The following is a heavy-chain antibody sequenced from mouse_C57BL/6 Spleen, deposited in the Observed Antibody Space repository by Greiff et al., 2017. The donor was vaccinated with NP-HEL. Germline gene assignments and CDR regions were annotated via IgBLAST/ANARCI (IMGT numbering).Heavy chain of an antibody. CDR1: GYAFSSSW. V-gene: IGHV1-82*01. CDR3: ARTGPTIVTKYYFDY. J-gene: IGHJ2*01. D-gene: IGHD2-5*01. CDR2: IYPGDGDT. Sequence: VQLVESGPELVKPGASVKISCKASGYAFSSSWMNWVKQRPGKGLEWIGRIYPGDGDTNYNGKFKGKATLTADKSSSTAYMQLSSLTSEDSAVYFCARTGPTIVTKYYFDYWGQGTTLTVSS.